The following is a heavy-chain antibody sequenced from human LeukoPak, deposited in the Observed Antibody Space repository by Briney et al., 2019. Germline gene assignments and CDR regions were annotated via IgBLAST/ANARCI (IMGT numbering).Heavy chain of an antibody. J-gene: IGHJ4*02. CDR3: AKRSSIAARYFDY. Sequence: GGSLRLSCAASGFTFSSHGMHWVRQGPGKGLEWVAFIRYEGRYKYYVDSVKGRFTISRDNSKNTVYLQMNSLRAEDTAVYYCAKRSSIAARYFDYWGQGTLVTVSS. CDR1: GFTFSSHG. CDR2: IRYEGRYK. V-gene: IGHV3-30*02. D-gene: IGHD6-6*01.